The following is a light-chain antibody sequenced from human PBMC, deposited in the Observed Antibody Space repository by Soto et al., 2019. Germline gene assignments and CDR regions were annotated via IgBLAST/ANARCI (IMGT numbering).Light chain of an antibody. V-gene: IGKV1-27*01. CDR3: QRYDSAPCT. CDR2: SAS. J-gene: IGKJ1*01. Sequence: DIQMTQSPSSLSASVGDKVTITCRASQGISNYLAWYQQKPGKVPTLLIYSASTLQSGVPSRFSGSRSGTAFTRTISSLQPEDVATYYCQRYDSAPCTFGQGTKVEGK. CDR1: QGISNY.